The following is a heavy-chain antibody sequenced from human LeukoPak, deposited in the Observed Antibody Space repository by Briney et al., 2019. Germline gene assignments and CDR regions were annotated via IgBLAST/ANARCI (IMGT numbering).Heavy chain of an antibody. V-gene: IGHV3-23*01. D-gene: IGHD3-10*02. CDR2: ISGSGGST. J-gene: IGHJ6*04. CDR1: GFTFSSYG. CDR3: AELGITMIGGV. Sequence: GGSLRLSCAASGFTFSSYGMSWVRQAPGKGLEWVSAISGSGGSTYYADSVKGRSTISRDNAKNSLYLQMNSLRAEDTAVYYCAELGITMIGGVWGKGTTVTISS.